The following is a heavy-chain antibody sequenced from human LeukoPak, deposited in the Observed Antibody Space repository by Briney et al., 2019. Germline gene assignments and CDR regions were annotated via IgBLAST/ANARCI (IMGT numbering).Heavy chain of an antibody. Sequence: ASVKVSCKASGYTFTGYYMHWVRQAPGQGLEWMGRINPNSGGTNYAQKFQGRVTMTRDTSISTAYMELSRLRSDDTAVYYCARDSRDDYGDYVWFDPWGQGTLVSVSS. CDR3: ARDSRDDYGDYVWFDP. J-gene: IGHJ5*02. CDR2: INPNSGGT. CDR1: GYTFTGYY. V-gene: IGHV1-2*06. D-gene: IGHD4-17*01.